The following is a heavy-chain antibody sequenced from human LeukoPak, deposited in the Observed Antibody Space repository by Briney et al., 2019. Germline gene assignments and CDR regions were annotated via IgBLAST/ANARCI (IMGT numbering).Heavy chain of an antibody. V-gene: IGHV3-7*01. CDR2: IKQDGSEK. J-gene: IGHJ6*02. Sequence: GGSLRLSCAASGFTFGSYWMSWVRQAPGKGLEWVANIKQDGSEKYYVDSVRGRFTISRDNAKNTLYLQMNSLRAEDTAVYYCAREMYYAYCGGDCFDYYGMDVWGQGTTVTVSS. CDR3: AREMYYAYCGGDCFDYYGMDV. D-gene: IGHD2-21*02. CDR1: GFTFGSYW.